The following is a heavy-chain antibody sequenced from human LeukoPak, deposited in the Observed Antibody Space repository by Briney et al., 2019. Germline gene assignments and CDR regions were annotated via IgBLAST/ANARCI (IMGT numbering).Heavy chain of an antibody. V-gene: IGHV4-34*01. Sequence: PETLSLTCAVYGGSFSGYYWSWIRQPPGKGLEWIGEINHSGSTNYNPSLQSRVTISADTSKNQFSLNLRSVIAADTAVYYCTRGLRLGYCSGGSCYYWFDPWGQGTRVTVSS. CDR2: INHSGST. CDR1: GGSFSGYY. J-gene: IGHJ5*02. D-gene: IGHD2-15*01. CDR3: TRGLRLGYCSGGSCYYWFDP.